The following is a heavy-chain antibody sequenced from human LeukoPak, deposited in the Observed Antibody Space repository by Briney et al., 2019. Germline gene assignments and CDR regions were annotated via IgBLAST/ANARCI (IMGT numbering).Heavy chain of an antibody. J-gene: IGHJ4*02. Sequence: GGSLRLSCSASRFTLSRLWMSWVRQAPGKGLEDVALIKQGGSEIYHMDSVKGRFTISRDDATNSLYLQMNSLRVEDTALYYCARDRESESDSEGDYWGQGTLVTVSS. V-gene: IGHV3-7*01. CDR2: IKQGGSEI. CDR3: ARDRESESDSEGDY. D-gene: IGHD4-11*01. CDR1: RFTLSRLW.